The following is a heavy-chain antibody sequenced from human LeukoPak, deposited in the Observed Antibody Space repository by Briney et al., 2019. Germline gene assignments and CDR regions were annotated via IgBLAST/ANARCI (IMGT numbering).Heavy chain of an antibody. CDR1: GYTFTSYG. V-gene: IGHV1-8*02. D-gene: IGHD3-10*01. J-gene: IGHJ4*02. CDR3: ARGLWFGEGDDY. CDR2: IIPIFGTA. Sequence: ASVKVSCKASGYTFTSYGISWVRQAPGQGLEWMGGIIPIFGTANYAQKFQGRVTMTRNTSISTAYMELSSLRSEDTAVYYCARGLWFGEGDDYWGQGTLVTVSS.